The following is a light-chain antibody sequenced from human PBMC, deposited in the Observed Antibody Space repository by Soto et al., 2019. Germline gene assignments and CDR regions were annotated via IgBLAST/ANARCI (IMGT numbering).Light chain of an antibody. CDR3: QQSYTTPRT. V-gene: IGKV1-39*01. J-gene: IGKJ5*01. Sequence: DIQMTQSPSSLSGSVGDSVTITCRGSQSISSFLNWYQQKPGKAPKVLVYGVSSLQSGVPSRFSGSGYGTDFTLIIRSLQPEDFATYYCQQSYTTPRTCGQGTRLEIK. CDR2: GVS. CDR1: QSISSF.